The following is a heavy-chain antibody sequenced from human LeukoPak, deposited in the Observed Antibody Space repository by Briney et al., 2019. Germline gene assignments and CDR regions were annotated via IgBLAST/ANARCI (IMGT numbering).Heavy chain of an antibody. CDR2: IYRDDNT. J-gene: IGHJ4*02. CDR3: AKWPEGAMDYFDY. V-gene: IGHV3-53*01. CDR1: GFSVSSNY. Sequence: PGGSLRLSCAASGFSVSSNYMSWVRQAPGKGLEWVSIIYRDDNTDYADSVKGRFTISRDNSKNTLYLEMSSLRVEDTAIYYCAKWPEGAMDYFDYWGQGTLVTVSS. D-gene: IGHD2-8*01.